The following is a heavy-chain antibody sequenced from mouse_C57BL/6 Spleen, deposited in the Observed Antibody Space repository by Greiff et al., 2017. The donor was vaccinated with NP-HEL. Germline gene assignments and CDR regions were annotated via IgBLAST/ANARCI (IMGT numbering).Heavy chain of an antibody. J-gene: IGHJ1*03. CDR1: GFTFTDYY. D-gene: IGHD1-1*01. Sequence: DVMLVESGGGLVQPGGSLSLSCAASGFTFTDYYMSWVRQPPGQALEWLGFIRNKANGYTTESSSSVKGRFTISTDNSQSILYLQMNALRAEDSATYYCARSYGSSYGYFDVWGTGTTVTVAS. CDR2: IRNKANGYTT. V-gene: IGHV7-3*01. CDR3: ARSYGSSYGYFDV.